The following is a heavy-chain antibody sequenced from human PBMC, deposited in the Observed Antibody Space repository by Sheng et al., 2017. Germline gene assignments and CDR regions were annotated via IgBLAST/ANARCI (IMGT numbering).Heavy chain of an antibody. Sequence: EVQLVESGGGLVQPGGSLKLSCAASGFTFSGSAIHWVRQASGKGLEWVGRIRIKSNNYATTYAASVKGRFTISRDDSKSTAYLQMNSLKTEDTAVYYCTRQAYCGGDCYLDYWGQGTLVTVSS. CDR1: GFTFSGSA. J-gene: IGHJ4*02. V-gene: IGHV3-73*02. D-gene: IGHD2-21*01. CDR3: TRQAYCGGDCYLDY. CDR2: IRIKSNNYAT.